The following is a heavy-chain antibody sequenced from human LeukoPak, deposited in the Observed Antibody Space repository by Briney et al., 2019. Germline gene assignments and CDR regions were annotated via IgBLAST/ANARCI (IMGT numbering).Heavy chain of an antibody. CDR1: GCIFSSYG. V-gene: IGHV3-33*01. Sequence: GGSLRLSRAGSGCIFSSYGMRWVSQAPGKGLEWVALIRYDGNVHWYGDSANGRFTISRDNSKDTVYLQMDSLRDEDTAVYYCARWGIVGHDAFDLWGQGAMVTVSS. D-gene: IGHD1-26*01. CDR3: ARWGIVGHDAFDL. CDR2: IRYDGNVH. J-gene: IGHJ3*01.